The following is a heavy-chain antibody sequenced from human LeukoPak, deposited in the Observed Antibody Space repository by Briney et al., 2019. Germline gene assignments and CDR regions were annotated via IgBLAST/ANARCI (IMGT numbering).Heavy chain of an antibody. J-gene: IGHJ5*02. CDR1: GGTFSSYA. D-gene: IGHD6-19*01. CDR2: IIPIFGTA. Sequence: ASVKVSCKASGGTFSSYAISWVRQAPGQGLEWMGGIIPIFGTANYAQKFQGRVTNTTDESTSTAYMELSSLRSEDTAVYYCAREIGSGWYWFDPWGQGTLVTVSS. CDR3: AREIGSGWYWFDP. V-gene: IGHV1-69*05.